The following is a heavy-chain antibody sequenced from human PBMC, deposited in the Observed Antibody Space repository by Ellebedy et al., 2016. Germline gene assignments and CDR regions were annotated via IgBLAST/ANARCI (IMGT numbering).Heavy chain of an antibody. CDR3: AKVVRRSRPIGGWFDP. CDR2: ISGSGGST. J-gene: IGHJ5*02. Sequence: GGSLRLXCAASGFTFSSNAISWVRQAPGKGLEWVSAISGSGGSTYYADSVKGRFTITRDNSKTTLYLQMNSLRAEDTAVYYCAKVVRRSRPIGGWFDPWGQGTLVTVSS. V-gene: IGHV3-23*01. CDR1: GFTFSSNA. D-gene: IGHD6-6*01.